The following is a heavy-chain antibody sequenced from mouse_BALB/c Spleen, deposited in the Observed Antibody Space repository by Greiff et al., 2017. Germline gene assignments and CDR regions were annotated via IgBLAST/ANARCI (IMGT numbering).Heavy chain of an antibody. Sequence: EVKLQQSGPELVKPGASVKISCKASGYTFTDYNMHWVKQSHGKSLEWIGYIYPYNGGTGYNQKFKSKATLTVDNSSSTAYMELRSLTSEDSAVYYCAFITTVVEFDYWGQGTTLTVSS. V-gene: IGHV1S29*02. D-gene: IGHD1-1*01. J-gene: IGHJ2*01. CDR1: GYTFTDYN. CDR3: AFITTVVEFDY. CDR2: IYPYNGGT.